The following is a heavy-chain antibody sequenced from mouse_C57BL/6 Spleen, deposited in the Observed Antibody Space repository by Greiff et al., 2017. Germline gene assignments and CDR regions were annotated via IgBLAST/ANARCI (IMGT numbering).Heavy chain of an antibody. J-gene: IGHJ4*01. Sequence: EVQLQESGGGLVKPGGSLKLSCAASGFTFSDYGMHWVRQAPEKGLEWVAYISSGSSTSYYAATVKGRFTISRDNAKNTLFMQMTSLRSEDTAMYYCASRGFFYYYGRDAMDYWGQGTSVTVSS. V-gene: IGHV5-17*01. CDR3: ASRGFFYYYGRDAMDY. CDR2: ISSGSSTS. D-gene: IGHD1-1*01. CDR1: GFTFSDYG.